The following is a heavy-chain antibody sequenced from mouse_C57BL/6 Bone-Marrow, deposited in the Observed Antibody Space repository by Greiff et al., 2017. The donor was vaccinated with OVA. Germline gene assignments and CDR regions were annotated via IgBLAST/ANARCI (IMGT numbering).Heavy chain of an antibody. CDR2: INPSNGGT. CDR3: ARKGYGSSYLWYFDV. CDR1: GYTFTSYW. J-gene: IGHJ1*03. V-gene: IGHV1-53*01. Sequence: QVQLQQPGTELVKPGAPVKLSCKASGYTFTSYWMHWVKQRPGQGLEWIGNINPSNGGTNYNEKFKSKATLTVDKSSSTAYMQLSSLTSEDSAVYYGARKGYGSSYLWYFDVWGTGTTVTVSS. D-gene: IGHD1-1*01.